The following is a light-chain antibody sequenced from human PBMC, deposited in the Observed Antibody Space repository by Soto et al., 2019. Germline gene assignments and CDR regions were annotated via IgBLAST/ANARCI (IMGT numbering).Light chain of an antibody. CDR1: SSNIGSNY. CDR3: GTWDSSLSANWV. J-gene: IGLJ3*02. CDR2: DNN. Sequence: QSVLTQPPSVSAAPGQKVTISCSGSSSNIGSNYVSWYQQLPGTAPKLLIYDNNKRPSGIPDRFSGSNSGTSATLGITGLQTGDVADYYCGTWDSSLSANWVFGGGTKLTVL. V-gene: IGLV1-51*01.